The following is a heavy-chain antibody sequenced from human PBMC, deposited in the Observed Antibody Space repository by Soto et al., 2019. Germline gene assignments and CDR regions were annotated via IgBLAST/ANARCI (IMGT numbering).Heavy chain of an antibody. V-gene: IGHV3-30*18. D-gene: IGHD5-18*01. CDR3: AKAPNSYSYGIYYFAS. Sequence: QVQLVESGGGVVQPGRSLRLSCAASGFTFSSYGMHWVRQAPGKGLEWVAVISYDGSNKYYADSVKGRFTISRDNSKNTLYLQMNSLRAEDTAVYYCAKAPNSYSYGIYYFASWGQGTLVTVSS. CDR1: GFTFSSYG. CDR2: ISYDGSNK. J-gene: IGHJ4*02.